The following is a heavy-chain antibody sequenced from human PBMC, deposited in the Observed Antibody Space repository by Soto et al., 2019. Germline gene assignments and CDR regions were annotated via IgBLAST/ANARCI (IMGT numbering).Heavy chain of an antibody. CDR2: IIPIFGTA. V-gene: IGHV1-69*13. Sequence: SVKVSCKASGGTFSSYAISWVRQAPGQGLEWMGGIIPIFGTANYAQKFQGRVTITADESTSTAYMELSSPRSEDTAVYYCARGGIAARPGNWFDPWGQGTLVTVSS. CDR3: ARGGIAARPGNWFDP. J-gene: IGHJ5*02. CDR1: GGTFSSYA. D-gene: IGHD6-6*01.